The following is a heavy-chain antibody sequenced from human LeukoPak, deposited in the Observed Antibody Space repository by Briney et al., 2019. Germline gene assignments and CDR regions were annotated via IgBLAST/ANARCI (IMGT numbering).Heavy chain of an antibody. CDR3: TSTVTIDTSDY. J-gene: IGHJ4*02. V-gene: IGHV3-73*01. Sequence: GGSLKLSCAASGFTFSGSAMHWVRQASGKGLEWVGRIRNKANSYATAYAASVKGRFTISRDDSKNTTYLQMNSLKTEDTAVYYCTSTVTIDTSDYWGQGTLVTVSS. CDR2: IRNKANSYAT. CDR1: GFTFSGSA. D-gene: IGHD4-17*01.